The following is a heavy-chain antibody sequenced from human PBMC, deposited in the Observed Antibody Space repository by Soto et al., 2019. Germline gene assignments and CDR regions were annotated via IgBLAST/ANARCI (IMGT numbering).Heavy chain of an antibody. CDR1: GYSFPTYC. CDR3: ARSRVSTPRLEDPFDI. V-gene: IGHV5-51*01. Sequence: PGESLKISCNGSGYSFPTYCLALVLQTPGRGLEYMGIIYPGDSDSRYSPAFQGQVTISADKSINTAYLQWTSLKASDTAIYYCARSRVSTPRLEDPFDIWGQGTMVTVSS. CDR2: IYPGDSDS. J-gene: IGHJ3*02. D-gene: IGHD5-12*01.